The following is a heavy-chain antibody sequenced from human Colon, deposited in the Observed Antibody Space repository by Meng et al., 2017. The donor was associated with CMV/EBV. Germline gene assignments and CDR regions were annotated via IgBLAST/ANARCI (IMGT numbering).Heavy chain of an antibody. J-gene: IGHJ4*02. V-gene: IGHV4-61*01. Sequence: GSLRLSCIVSGGPVSDSRYYWSWIRQAPGRRLEWIGYIYYSGSTNHNPSLKSRVTVSLDKTKNQVSLRLTSVTAADTAVYYCARDDSSTWHRNFDLWGQGMLVTVSS. CDR2: IYYSGST. D-gene: IGHD6-13*01. CDR3: ARDDSSTWHRNFDL. CDR1: GGPVSDSRYY.